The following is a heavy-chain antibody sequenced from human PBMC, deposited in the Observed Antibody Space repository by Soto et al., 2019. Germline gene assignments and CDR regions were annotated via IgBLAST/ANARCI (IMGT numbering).Heavy chain of an antibody. J-gene: IGHJ4*02. CDR2: ISSSSYYI. D-gene: IGHD6-19*01. Sequence: EVQLVESGGGLVKPGGSLRLSCVASGFTFSTYSMNWVRQAPGKGLEWVSSISSSSYYIYYSDSVKGRFSISRDYAQSSLSLQMNSLRAEDTDVYYCARHSLDGIGLSIDYWCQGTLVTVYS. CDR3: ARHSLDGIGLSIDY. CDR1: GFTFSTYS. V-gene: IGHV3-21*01.